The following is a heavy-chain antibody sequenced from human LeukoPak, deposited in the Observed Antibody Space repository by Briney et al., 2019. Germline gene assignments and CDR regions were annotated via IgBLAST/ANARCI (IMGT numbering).Heavy chain of an antibody. Sequence: SETLSLTCTVSGGSISNSSYYWGWFRQPLGKGLEWIGSVYYSGSTYSDPSLKSRVTISIDTSKNQFSLNLSSVTAADTAVYYCARLKSGVGWFDPWGQGTLVTVSS. CDR3: ARLKSGVGWFDP. J-gene: IGHJ5*02. CDR1: GGSISNSSYY. D-gene: IGHD1-26*01. V-gene: IGHV4-39*01. CDR2: VYYSGST.